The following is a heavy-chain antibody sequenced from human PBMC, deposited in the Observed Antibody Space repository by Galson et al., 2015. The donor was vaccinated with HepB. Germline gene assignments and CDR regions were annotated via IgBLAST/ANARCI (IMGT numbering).Heavy chain of an antibody. Sequence: SLRLSCAASGFTFSSYAMHWVRQAPGKGLEWVAVISYDGSNKYYADSVKGRFTISRDNSKNTLYLQMNSLRAEDTAVYYCARDRVWYGSGSPLPDYWGQGTLVTVSS. D-gene: IGHD3-10*01. CDR2: ISYDGSNK. V-gene: IGHV3-30*04. CDR3: ARDRVWYGSGSPLPDY. J-gene: IGHJ4*02. CDR1: GFTFSSYA.